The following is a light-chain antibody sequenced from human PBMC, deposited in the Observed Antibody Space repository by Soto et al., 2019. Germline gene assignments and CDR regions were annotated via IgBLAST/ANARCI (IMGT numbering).Light chain of an antibody. Sequence: EIVLTQSPGTLSLSPGERGTLSCRASQSVDTRYFGWYQQKPGQAPRLLIYAASRRATGTPDRFSGSGSGSDLTVTISRLEPEDVAVYYCQQSLKSQWTLGQGTKVHIK. CDR1: QSVDTRY. V-gene: IGKV3-20*01. J-gene: IGKJ1*01. CDR3: QQSLKSQWT. CDR2: AAS.